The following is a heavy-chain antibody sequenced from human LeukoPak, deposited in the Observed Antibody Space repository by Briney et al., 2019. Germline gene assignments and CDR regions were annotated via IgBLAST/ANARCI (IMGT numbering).Heavy chain of an antibody. D-gene: IGHD2/OR15-2a*01. CDR2: INSDGSST. J-gene: IGHJ4*02. CDR1: GLTRSSYW. Sequence: QPGGSLRLSCAPCGLTRSSYWMHWVRQPAGKGLVGVSRINSDGSSTSYADSVKGRFTISRDNAKNTLYLQMNSLRPDDTAFYYCVRAAAPTLYYFDYWGQGTLVTVSS. V-gene: IGHV3-74*01. CDR3: VRAAAPTLYYFDY.